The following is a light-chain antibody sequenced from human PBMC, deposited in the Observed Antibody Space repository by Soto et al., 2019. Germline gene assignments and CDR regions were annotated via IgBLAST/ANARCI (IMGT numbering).Light chain of an antibody. V-gene: IGKV3-11*01. CDR2: DVS. Sequence: EIVLTQSPATLSLSPGERGTLSCRASESVTDYLAWYQQKPGQAPRLLAYDVSYRAAGIPTRFSGGGSGTDFTLTISNVEPEDFAVYYCQQRSDWPWTFGQGTKVDIK. J-gene: IGKJ1*01. CDR1: ESVTDY. CDR3: QQRSDWPWT.